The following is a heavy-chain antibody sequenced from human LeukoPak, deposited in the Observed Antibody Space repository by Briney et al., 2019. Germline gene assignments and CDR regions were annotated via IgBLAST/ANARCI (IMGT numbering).Heavy chain of an antibody. CDR2: VYYSGST. CDR3: ARYLTYYYGSSGYYHFDY. Sequence: SETLSLTRTVSGGSIDSFSWNWIRQPPGKGLEWIGSVYYSGSTNYNPSLKSRATISVDTSKNQFSLKLSPVTAADTAVYYCARYLTYYYGSSGYYHFDYWGQGTLVTVSS. J-gene: IGHJ4*02. CDR1: GGSIDSFS. V-gene: IGHV4-59*01. D-gene: IGHD3-22*01.